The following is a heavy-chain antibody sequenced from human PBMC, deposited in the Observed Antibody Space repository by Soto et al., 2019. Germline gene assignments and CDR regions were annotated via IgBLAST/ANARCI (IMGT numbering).Heavy chain of an antibody. D-gene: IGHD6-19*01. CDR3: GHYRSGRAFDI. Sequence: QVQLQESGPGLVKPSQTLSLTCTVSGGSISSGDYYWSWIRQPPGKGLEWIGYIYYRGSTYYNPSLKDPVTISGDPAKNPFPLELGFVTAGGTAVDFCGHYRSGRAFDIWGQGTIVPVSS. V-gene: IGHV4-30-4*01. CDR1: GGSISSGDYY. CDR2: IYYRGST. J-gene: IGHJ3*02.